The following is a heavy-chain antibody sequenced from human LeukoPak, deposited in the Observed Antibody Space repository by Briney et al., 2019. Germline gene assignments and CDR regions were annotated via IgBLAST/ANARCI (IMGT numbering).Heavy chain of an antibody. Sequence: SETLSLTCTVSGDSISSNYYYWGWIRQPPGKGLEWIGSIDHIGTTYYNPSLKSRVTISVDTSKNQFSLKLSSVTAADTAVYYCARVSMTADDYWGQGTLVTVSS. J-gene: IGHJ4*02. CDR2: IDHIGTT. V-gene: IGHV4-39*07. D-gene: IGHD2/OR15-2a*01. CDR1: GDSISSNYYY. CDR3: ARVSMTADDY.